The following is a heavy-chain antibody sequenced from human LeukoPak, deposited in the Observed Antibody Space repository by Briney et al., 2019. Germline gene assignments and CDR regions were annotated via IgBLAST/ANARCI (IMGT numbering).Heavy chain of an antibody. V-gene: IGHV4-39*01. Sequence: SGTQSLTCTVSGGSISSSSYYWGWIRQPPGRGLEWIGSIYYSWSTYYNPSLESRVTISVDTSNNQFSLKLSSVTAADTAVYYCARQMPYYYGSGSYCIDYWGQGTLVTVSS. CDR1: GGSISSSSYY. D-gene: IGHD3-10*01. CDR2: IYYSWST. CDR3: ARQMPYYYGSGSYCIDY. J-gene: IGHJ4*02.